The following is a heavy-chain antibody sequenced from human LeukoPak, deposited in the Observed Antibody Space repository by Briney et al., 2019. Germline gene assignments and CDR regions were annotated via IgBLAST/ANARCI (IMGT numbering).Heavy chain of an antibody. J-gene: IGHJ4*02. CDR3: APRATQDYGDYYFDY. V-gene: IGHV4-34*01. CDR1: GGSFSGYY. CDR2: INHSGST. D-gene: IGHD4-17*01. Sequence: SETLSLTCAVYGGSFSGYYWSWIRQPPGKGLEWIGEINHSGSTNYNPSLKSRVTISVDTSKNQFSLKLSSVTAADTAVYYCAPRATQDYGDYYFDYWGQGTLVTVSS.